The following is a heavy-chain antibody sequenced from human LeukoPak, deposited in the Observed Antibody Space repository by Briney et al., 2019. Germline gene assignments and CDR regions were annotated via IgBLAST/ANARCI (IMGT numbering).Heavy chain of an antibody. CDR3: ARDWFGESLYEWANNDAFDI. CDR2: ISSSSSYI. Sequence: GASLRLSCAASGFTFSSYSMNWVRQAPGKGLEWVSSISSSSSYIYYADSVKGRFTISRDNAKNSLYLQMNSLRAEDTAVYCCARDWFGESLYEWANNDAFDIWGQGTTVTVSS. D-gene: IGHD3-10*01. J-gene: IGHJ3*02. CDR1: GFTFSSYS. V-gene: IGHV3-21*01.